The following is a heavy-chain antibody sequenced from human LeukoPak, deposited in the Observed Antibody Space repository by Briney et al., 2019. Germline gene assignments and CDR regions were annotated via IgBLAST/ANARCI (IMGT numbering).Heavy chain of an antibody. D-gene: IGHD3-10*01. CDR2: IFSDGSNK. CDR3: AKGASYGSGSYWFDP. V-gene: IGHV3-33*06. CDR1: GFTFSRYG. Sequence: GGSLRLSCAASGFTFSRYGMHWVRQAPGKGLEWVAVIFSDGSNKYHADSVKGRFTISRDNSTNTLYLQMNSLRAEDTAVYYCAKGASYGSGSYWFDPWGQGTLVTVSS. J-gene: IGHJ5*02.